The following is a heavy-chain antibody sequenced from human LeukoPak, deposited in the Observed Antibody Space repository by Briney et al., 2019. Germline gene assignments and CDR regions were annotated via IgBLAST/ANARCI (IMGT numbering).Heavy chain of an antibody. J-gene: IGHJ4*02. CDR3: ASSLLERRYYFDY. CDR1: GGSISSGDYY. D-gene: IGHD1-1*01. CDR2: IYYSGST. V-gene: IGHV4-30-4*01. Sequence: PSETLSLTCTVSGGSISSGDYYWSWIRQPPGKGLEWIGYIYYSGSTYYNPSLKSRVTISVDTSKDQFSLKLSSVTAADTAVYYCASSLLERRYYFDYWGQGTLVTVSS.